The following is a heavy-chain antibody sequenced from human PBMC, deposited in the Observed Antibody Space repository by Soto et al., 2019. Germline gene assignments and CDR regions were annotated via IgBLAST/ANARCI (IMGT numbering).Heavy chain of an antibody. D-gene: IGHD4-17*01. J-gene: IGHJ6*02. Sequence: PGESLKISCVGSGFSFSRYTVGWVRQVTGKGLEWMGVIHPGDSDTIYSPSFQGQVTISADKSISTAYLQWSSLKASDTAMYYCTLSYGDSYYYYYGTDVWGQGTTVTVSS. CDR3: TLSYGDSYYYYYGTDV. CDR2: IHPGDSDT. V-gene: IGHV5-51*01. CDR1: GFSFSRYT.